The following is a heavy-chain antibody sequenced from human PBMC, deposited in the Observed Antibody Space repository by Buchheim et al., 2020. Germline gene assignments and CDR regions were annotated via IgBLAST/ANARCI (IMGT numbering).Heavy chain of an antibody. J-gene: IGHJ4*02. CDR2: VSGNGGST. D-gene: IGHD2-15*01. CDR3: AKAYHQGGTCYSACDY. V-gene: IGHV3-23*04. Sequence: EVQLVESGGGLVQPGGSLRLSCAASGFIFSNYGMSWVRQAPGKGLEWVSVVSGNGGSTFNADSVKGRFTISRDNSKNTLYLQMNSLRADDTAVDYCAKAYHQGGTCYSACDYWGQGTL. CDR1: GFIFSNYG.